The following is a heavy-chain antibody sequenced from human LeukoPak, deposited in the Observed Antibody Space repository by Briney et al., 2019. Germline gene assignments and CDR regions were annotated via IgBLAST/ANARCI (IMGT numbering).Heavy chain of an antibody. D-gene: IGHD5-24*01. V-gene: IGHV3-23*01. CDR1: GFTFSTYA. Sequence: GGSLRLSCAASGFTFSTYAMSWVRQAPGQGLEWVSAISGGGSTTYSADSVKGRFAISRDNSKNMLFLQMNSLRAEDTAVYYCARDLDDYNALPPFFQYWGQGTLVTVSS. CDR3: ARDLDDYNALPPFFQY. J-gene: IGHJ1*01. CDR2: ISGGGSTT.